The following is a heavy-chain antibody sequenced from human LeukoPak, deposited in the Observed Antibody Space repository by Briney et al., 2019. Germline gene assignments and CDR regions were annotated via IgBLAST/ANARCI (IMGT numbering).Heavy chain of an antibody. CDR2: INSDGSTT. CDR1: GFTFSSYW. CDR3: AKGEASGYSST. Sequence: GGSLRLSCAASGFTFSSYWMHWVRQAPGKGLVWVSRINSDGSTTTYADSVKGRFTISRDNSKNTLYLQMNSLRAEDTAVYYCAKGEASGYSSTWGQGTLVTVSS. V-gene: IGHV3-74*01. J-gene: IGHJ4*02. D-gene: IGHD6-13*01.